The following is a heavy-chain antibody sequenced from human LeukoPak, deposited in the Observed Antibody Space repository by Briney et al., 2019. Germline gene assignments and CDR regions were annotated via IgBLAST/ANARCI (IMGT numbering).Heavy chain of an antibody. CDR1: GGTFSSYA. Sequence: ASVKVSCKASGGTFSSYAISWVRQAPGQGLEWMGGIIPIFGTANYAQKFQGRVTITADKSTSTAYMELSSLRSEDTAVYYCARAAARPHYYYYYYMDVWGKGTTVTVSS. V-gene: IGHV1-69*06. J-gene: IGHJ6*03. D-gene: IGHD6-6*01. CDR3: ARAAARPHYYYYYYMDV. CDR2: IIPIFGTA.